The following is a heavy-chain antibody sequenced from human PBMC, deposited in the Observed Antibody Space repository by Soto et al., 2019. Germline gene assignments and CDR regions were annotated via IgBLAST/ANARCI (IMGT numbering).Heavy chain of an antibody. V-gene: IGHV4-34*01. CDR3: ARGPPRITMIVVVTRGYFDY. D-gene: IGHD3-22*01. CDR2: INHSGST. J-gene: IGHJ4*02. CDR1: GGSFSGYY. Sequence: QVQLQQWGAGLLKPSETLSLTCAVYGGSFSGYYWSWIRQHPGKGLEWIGEINHSGSTNYNPSLKSRVTISVDTSKNQFSLKLSSVTAADTAVYYCARGPPRITMIVVVTRGYFDYWGQGTLVTVSS.